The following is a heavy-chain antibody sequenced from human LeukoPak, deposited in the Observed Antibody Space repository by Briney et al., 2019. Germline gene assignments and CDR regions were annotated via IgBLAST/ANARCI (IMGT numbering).Heavy chain of an antibody. Sequence: GSLRLSCAASGFTFSSYWMNWVRQPPEKGLEWIGEINHSGSTNYNPSLKSRVTISVDTSKNQFSLKLSSVTAADTAVYYCARPAYCSSTTCSGPFDYWGQGTLVTVSS. CDR1: GFTFSSYW. CDR3: ARPAYCSSTTCSGPFDY. D-gene: IGHD2-2*01. J-gene: IGHJ4*02. V-gene: IGHV4-34*01. CDR2: INHSGST.